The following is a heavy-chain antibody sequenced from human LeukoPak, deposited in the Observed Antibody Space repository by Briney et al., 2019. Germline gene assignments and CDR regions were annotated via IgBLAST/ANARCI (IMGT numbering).Heavy chain of an antibody. CDR1: GGSISSYY. V-gene: IGHV4-59*07. CDR2: IYYSGTT. J-gene: IGHJ3*02. CDR3: ARGQSSLGAFDI. D-gene: IGHD2-2*01. Sequence: PSDTLSLTCTVSGGSISSYYWSWIRQPPGKGLEWIGYIYYSGTTKYNPSLRSRVTISVDTSKNQFSLKLNSVTAADTAVYYCARGQSSLGAFDIWGQGTMVTVSS.